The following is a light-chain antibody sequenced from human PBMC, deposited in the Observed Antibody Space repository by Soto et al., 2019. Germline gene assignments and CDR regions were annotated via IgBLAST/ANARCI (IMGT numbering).Light chain of an antibody. CDR2: AAS. V-gene: IGKV1-39*01. J-gene: IGKJ2*01. CDR1: QGVSAY. Sequence: DIQMTQSPSSLSASVGDRVTITCRASQGVSAYLLWYQQTQGKAPKLLIYAASNFLSGVPSRFRGSGSGTNFTPTISGLLTVYLVTDDCQPSYKSPQSFGQGT. CDR3: QPSYKSPQS.